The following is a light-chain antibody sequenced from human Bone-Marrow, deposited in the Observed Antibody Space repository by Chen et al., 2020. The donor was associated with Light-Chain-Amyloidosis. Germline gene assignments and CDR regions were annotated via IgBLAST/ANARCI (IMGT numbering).Light chain of an antibody. J-gene: IGKJ1*01. CDR2: YAS. CDR3: QQYNTWPQT. Sequence: EIVMTQSPATLSVSPGDRATLSCRASQSVSDNLAWYQQKPGQAPRLLIYYASTRAAGIPARFSGSVSGTEFTLTISSLQSEDFAVYYCQQYNTWPQTFGQGTKVEIK. V-gene: IGKV3-15*01. CDR1: QSVSDN.